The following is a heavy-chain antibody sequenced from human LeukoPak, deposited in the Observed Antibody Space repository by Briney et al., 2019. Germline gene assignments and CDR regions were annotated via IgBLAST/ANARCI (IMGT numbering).Heavy chain of an antibody. CDR2: IKQDGSEI. CDR3: ARAFGLTDY. CDR1: GFTFSDYW. V-gene: IGHV3-7*05. Sequence: SGGSLRLSCVASGFTFSDYWMTWVRQAPGKGLEWVANIKQDGSEIYYVDSVKGRFTVSRDNAQNSLYLQMNSLRAEDTAVYYCARAFGLTDYWGQGTLVTVSS. D-gene: IGHD3/OR15-3a*01. J-gene: IGHJ4*02.